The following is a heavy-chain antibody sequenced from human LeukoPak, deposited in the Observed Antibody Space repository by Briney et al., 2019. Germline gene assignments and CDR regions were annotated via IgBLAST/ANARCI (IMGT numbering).Heavy chain of an antibody. CDR1: GFTFSSYG. J-gene: IGHJ4*02. Sequence: GRSLRLSCAASGFTFSSYGMHWVRHAPGKGLEWVAVIWYDGSNKYYADSVKGRFTISRDNSKNTLYLQMNSLRAEDTAVYYCASTENYYDSRALGYWGQGTLVTVSS. CDR2: IWYDGSNK. CDR3: ASTENYYDSRALGY. V-gene: IGHV3-33*01. D-gene: IGHD3-22*01.